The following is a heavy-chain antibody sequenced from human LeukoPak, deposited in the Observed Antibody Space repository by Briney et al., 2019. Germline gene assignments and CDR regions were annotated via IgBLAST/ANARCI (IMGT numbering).Heavy chain of an antibody. CDR1: GFTFSSYW. Sequence: GGSLRLSCAASGFTFSSYWMHWVRQAPGKGLEWVSAISGSGGSTYYADSVKGRFTISRDNSKNTLYLQMNSLRAEDTAVYYCARGLVPADLFDYWGQGTPVTVSS. D-gene: IGHD2-2*01. J-gene: IGHJ4*02. CDR3: ARGLVPADLFDY. CDR2: ISGSGGST. V-gene: IGHV3-23*01.